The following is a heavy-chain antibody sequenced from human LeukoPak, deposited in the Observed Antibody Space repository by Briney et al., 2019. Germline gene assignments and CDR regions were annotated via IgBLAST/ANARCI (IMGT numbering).Heavy chain of an antibody. CDR3: ARDVGVTRFDP. Sequence: ASVKVSCKASGNTFSNCGFSWVRQAPGQGLEWMGWISANNGNTDYAQNFQGRVTLTTDTSTGIAYMELRSLTSDDTAVYYCARDVGVTRFDPWGQGTLVTVSS. D-gene: IGHD3-22*01. CDR2: ISANNGNT. J-gene: IGHJ5*02. CDR1: GNTFSNCG. V-gene: IGHV1-18*01.